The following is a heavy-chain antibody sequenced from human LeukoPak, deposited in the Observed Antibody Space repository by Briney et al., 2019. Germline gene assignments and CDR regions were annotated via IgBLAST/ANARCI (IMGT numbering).Heavy chain of an antibody. CDR2: ISSKEYGATP. CDR3: GGGRSGTVTSP. CDR1: GFTFADYA. V-gene: IGHV3-49*03. Sequence: GGSLRLSCSTSGFTFADYAMHWYRQAPGKGLEWVGFISSKEYGATPEYAASVKGRFTVSRDDSRSIAYLQMNSLKTEDTAVYYCGGGRSGTVTSPWGQGTLVTVSS. D-gene: IGHD4-17*01. J-gene: IGHJ5*02.